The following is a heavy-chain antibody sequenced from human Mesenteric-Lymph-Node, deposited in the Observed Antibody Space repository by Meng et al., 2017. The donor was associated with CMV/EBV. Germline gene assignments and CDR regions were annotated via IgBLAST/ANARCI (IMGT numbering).Heavy chain of an antibody. Sequence: GESLRLSCAASGFTLSTYWMTWVRQAPGKGLESVANIKEDGSDKYYLDSVKGRFTVSRDNARNSLYLQLNSLRAEDTAVYYCVRDRGYFDFWGQGTLVTVSS. CDR2: IKEDGSDK. CDR1: GFTLSTYW. CDR3: VRDRGYFDF. V-gene: IGHV3-7*01. J-gene: IGHJ4*02.